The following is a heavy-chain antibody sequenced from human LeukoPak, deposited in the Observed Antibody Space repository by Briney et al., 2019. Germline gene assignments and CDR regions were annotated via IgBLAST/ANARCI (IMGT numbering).Heavy chain of an antibody. D-gene: IGHD1-26*01. V-gene: IGHV4-59*01. CDR1: GGSISSYY. CDR2: IYYSGST. J-gene: IGHJ4*02. Sequence: PSETLSLTCTVSGGSISSYYWSWIRQPPGKGLEWIGYIYYSGSTNYNPSLKSRVTISVDTSRNQFSLKLSSVTAADTAVYYCASGRTEDKSDYWGQGTLVTVSS. CDR3: ASGRTEDKSDY.